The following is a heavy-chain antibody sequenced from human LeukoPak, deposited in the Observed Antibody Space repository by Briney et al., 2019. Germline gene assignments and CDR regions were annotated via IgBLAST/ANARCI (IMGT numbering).Heavy chain of an antibody. CDR1: GGTFSSYA. CDR2: INHSGST. Sequence: SCKASGGTFSSYAISWIRQPPGKGLEWIEEINHSGSTNYNPSLKSRVTISVDTSKNQFSLKLSSVTAADTAVYYCARRKNGGRWLQLRSNAFDIWGQGTMVTVSS. J-gene: IGHJ3*02. CDR3: ARRKNGGRWLQLRSNAFDI. D-gene: IGHD5-24*01. V-gene: IGHV4-34*01.